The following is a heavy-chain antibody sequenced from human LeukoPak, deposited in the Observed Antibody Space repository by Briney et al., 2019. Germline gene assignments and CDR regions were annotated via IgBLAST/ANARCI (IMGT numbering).Heavy chain of an antibody. CDR2: ISGGGADT. D-gene: IGHD2-15*01. CDR1: GFTFSIYA. J-gene: IGHJ4*02. Sequence: QAGRSLRLSCAASGFTFSIYAISWVRQAPGKGLGWVSAISGGGADTYYAYSVKGRFTISRDNSKNTLYLQMNRLRAEDTAVDYYARSLGVVSAGTFDYWGQGTLVTVSS. CDR3: ARSLGVVSAGTFDY. V-gene: IGHV3-23*01.